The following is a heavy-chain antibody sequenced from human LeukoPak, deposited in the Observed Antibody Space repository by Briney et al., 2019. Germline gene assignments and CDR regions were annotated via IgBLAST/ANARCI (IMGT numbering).Heavy chain of an antibody. V-gene: IGHV3-30*18. D-gene: IGHD6-6*01. CDR1: GFTFSSHG. Sequence: GGSLRLSCAASGFTFSSHGMHWVRQAPGKGLEWVAVISYDGSNKYYADSAKGRFTISRDNSKNTLYLQMNSLRAEDTAVYYCANGPYSSSSEDGDYWGQGTLVTVSS. CDR3: ANGPYSSSSEDGDY. CDR2: ISYDGSNK. J-gene: IGHJ4*02.